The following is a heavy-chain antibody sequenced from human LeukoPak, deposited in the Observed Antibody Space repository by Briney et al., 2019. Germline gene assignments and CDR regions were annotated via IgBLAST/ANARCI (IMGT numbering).Heavy chain of an antibody. Sequence: KPSETLSLTCAVSGYSISSDYYWGRIRQPPGKGLEWIGNSYRSGSTDYNPSLKSRVTISVDTSKNQFSLKLSSATAAGTAVYYCARVSTTVAVKYWGQGILVTISS. CDR2: SYRSGST. CDR1: GYSISSDYY. J-gene: IGHJ4*02. CDR3: ARVSTTVAVKY. V-gene: IGHV4-38-2*01. D-gene: IGHD4-11*01.